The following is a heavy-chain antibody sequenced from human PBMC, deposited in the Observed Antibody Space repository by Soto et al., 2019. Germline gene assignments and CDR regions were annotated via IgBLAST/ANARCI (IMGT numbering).Heavy chain of an antibody. CDR3: ARVGLYDFWSGYPKPPYYMDV. CDR1: GFTFSSYW. Sequence: GGSLRLSCAASGFTFSSYWMSWVRQAPGKGLEWVANIKQDGSEKYYVDSVKGRFTISRDNAKNSLYLQMNSLRAEDTAVYYCARVGLYDFWSGYPKPPYYMDVWGKGTTVTVSS. J-gene: IGHJ6*03. CDR2: IKQDGSEK. D-gene: IGHD3-3*01. V-gene: IGHV3-7*04.